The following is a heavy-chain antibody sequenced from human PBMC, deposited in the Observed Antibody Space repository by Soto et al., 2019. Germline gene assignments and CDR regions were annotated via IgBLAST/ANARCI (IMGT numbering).Heavy chain of an antibody. Sequence: QVQLQESGPGLVKPSGTLSLTCAVSGDSVSSPYYWCWVRQSPGKGLEWIGEVFHTGTTSYNPSLRGRVTISMDKSINQFSLDLSSVTAADTAVYYCARSAGWYAIHAWGPGTLVIVSS. D-gene: IGHD6-19*01. CDR1: GDSVSSPYY. CDR2: VFHTGTT. J-gene: IGHJ5*02. V-gene: IGHV4-4*02. CDR3: ARSAGWYAIHA.